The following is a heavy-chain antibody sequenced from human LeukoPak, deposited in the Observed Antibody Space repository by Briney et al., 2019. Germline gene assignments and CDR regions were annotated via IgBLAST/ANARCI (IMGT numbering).Heavy chain of an antibody. J-gene: IGHJ3*02. CDR2: IYSGGST. V-gene: IGHV3-66*01. D-gene: IGHD5-12*01. CDR1: GFTVSSNY. CDR3: ARDGYNRDDAFDI. Sequence: GGSLRLSCAASGFTVSSNYMSWVRQAPGKGLEWVSVIYSGGSTYYADSVKGRFTISRDNSKNTLYLQMNSLRAEDTAVYYCARDGYNRDDAFDIWGQGTMVTVSS.